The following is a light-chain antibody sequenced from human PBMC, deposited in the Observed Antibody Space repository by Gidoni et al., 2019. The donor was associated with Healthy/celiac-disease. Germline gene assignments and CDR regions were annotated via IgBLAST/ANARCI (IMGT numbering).Light chain of an antibody. CDR1: QSISSW. Sequence: DIQMTQSPSTLSASVGDRVTITCRASQSISSWLAWYQQKPGEAPKRLIYGASTLESGVPSMFSGSGSGTEFTLTISSLQPDDSATYYCQQYNSYWTFGQGTKVEIK. J-gene: IGKJ1*01. V-gene: IGKV1-5*01. CDR2: GAS. CDR3: QQYNSYWT.